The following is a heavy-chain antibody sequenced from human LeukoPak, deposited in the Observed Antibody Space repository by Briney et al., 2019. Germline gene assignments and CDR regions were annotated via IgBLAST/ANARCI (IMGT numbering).Heavy chain of an antibody. V-gene: IGHV1-69*13. J-gene: IGHJ6*02. CDR3: ATRLWFGEVNYYYYGMDV. CDR2: IIPIFGTA. D-gene: IGHD3-10*01. Sequence: ASVKVSCKASGGTFSSYAISWVRQAPGQGLEWMGGIIPIFGTANYAQKFQGRLTITADESTSTAYMELSSLRSEDTAVYYCATRLWFGEVNYYYYGMDVWGQGTTVTVSS. CDR1: GGTFSSYA.